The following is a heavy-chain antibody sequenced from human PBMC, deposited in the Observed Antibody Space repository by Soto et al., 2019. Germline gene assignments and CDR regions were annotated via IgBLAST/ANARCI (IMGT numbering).Heavy chain of an antibody. Sequence: ASVKVYCKASGYTFTNYYMHWVRQAPGQGLEWMGWMNPRSGGTKYARAFQDRVTMTRDASISTAYMEVTSLRHGDEAVYFCARSDDSTSYPLPLCGPGTLVTLYS. D-gene: IGHD4-4*01. CDR1: GYTFTNYY. CDR3: ARSDDSTSYPLPL. J-gene: IGHJ4*02. CDR2: MNPRSGGT. V-gene: IGHV1-2*02.